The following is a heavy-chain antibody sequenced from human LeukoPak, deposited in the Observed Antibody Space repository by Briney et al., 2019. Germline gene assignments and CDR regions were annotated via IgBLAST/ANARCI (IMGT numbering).Heavy chain of an antibody. D-gene: IGHD1-1*01. V-gene: IGHV3-13*01. CDR3: ARGPPRGKYYYMDV. CDR1: GFTFSSVD. CDR2: IGTASDT. J-gene: IGHJ6*03. Sequence: RGSLRLSCAASGFTFSSVDMPWVRQPTGQGLEWVSTIGTASDTYYPGSVEGRFTLSRDNAKNSLYLQMNSLTAGDTAVYYCARGPPRGKYYYMDVWGKGTTVTVSS.